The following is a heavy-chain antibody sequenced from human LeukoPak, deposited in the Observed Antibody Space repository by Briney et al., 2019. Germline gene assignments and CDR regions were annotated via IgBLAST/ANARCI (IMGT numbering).Heavy chain of an antibody. CDR2: IYPGDSDT. CDR1: GYSFTSYW. CDR3: ARQADSSGYYDAFDI. V-gene: IGHV5-51*01. J-gene: IGHJ3*02. D-gene: IGHD3-22*01. Sequence: GESLKISCKGSGYSFTSYWIGWVRQMPGKGLEWMGIIYPGDSDTRYSPSFQGQVTISVDKSISTAYLQWSSLKASDTAMYYCARQADSSGYYDAFDIWGQGTMVTVSS.